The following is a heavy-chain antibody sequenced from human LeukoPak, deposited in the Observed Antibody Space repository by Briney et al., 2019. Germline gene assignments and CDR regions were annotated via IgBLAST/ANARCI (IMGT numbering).Heavy chain of an antibody. J-gene: IGHJ4*02. CDR1: GFTFTSYW. CDR3: ATVGGSAGSYFAS. CDR2: IKQDGSEK. Sequence: PGGSLRLSCAASGFTFTSYWMSWVRRAPGKGLEWLANIKQDGSEKYYVGSVKGRFTISRDNAKNSLYLQMNSLRAEDTAVYYCATVGGSAGSYFASWGQGTLVTVSS. D-gene: IGHD3-10*01. V-gene: IGHV3-7*05.